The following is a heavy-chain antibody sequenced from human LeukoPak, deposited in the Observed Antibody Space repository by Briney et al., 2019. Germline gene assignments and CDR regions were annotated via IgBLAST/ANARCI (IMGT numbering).Heavy chain of an antibody. CDR2: ISSSSSYI. V-gene: IGHV3-21*01. CDR3: ARISGYYYDSSGPNFDY. D-gene: IGHD3-22*01. CDR1: GFTFSSYS. J-gene: IGHJ4*02. Sequence: PGGSLRLSCAASGFTFSSYSMNWVRQAPGKGLEWVSSISSSSSYIYYADSVKGRFTISRDNAKNSLYLQMNSLRAEDTAVYYCARISGYYYDSSGPNFDYWAREPWSPSPQ.